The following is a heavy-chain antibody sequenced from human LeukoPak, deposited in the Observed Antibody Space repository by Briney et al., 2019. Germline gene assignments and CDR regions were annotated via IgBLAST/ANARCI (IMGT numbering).Heavy chain of an antibody. CDR1: GFTFSSYG. J-gene: IGHJ4*02. CDR2: IRYDGSNK. V-gene: IGHV3-30*02. D-gene: IGHD2-15*01. Sequence: GGSLRLSCAASGFTFSSYGMHWVRQAPGKGLEWVAFIRYDGSNKYYADSVKGRFTISRDNSKNTLYLQMNSLRAEDTAVYYCAKDRLYCSGGSCYSGAMYYFDYWGQGTLVTVSS. CDR3: AKDRLYCSGGSCYSGAMYYFDY.